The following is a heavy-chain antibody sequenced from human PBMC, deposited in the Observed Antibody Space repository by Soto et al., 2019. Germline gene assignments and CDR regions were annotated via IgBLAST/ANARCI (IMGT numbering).Heavy chain of an antibody. V-gene: IGHV1-3*01. J-gene: IGHJ6*02. D-gene: IGHD3-3*01. CDR2: INAGNGNT. CDR1: GYTFTSYA. Sequence: EASVKISCKASGYTFTSYAMHWVRQAPGQRLEWMGWINAGNGNTKYSQKFQGRVTITGDTSASTAYMGLSSLRSEDTAVYYCARGPSPFWSGFRTYGMDVWGQGTTVTVSS. CDR3: ARGPSPFWSGFRTYGMDV.